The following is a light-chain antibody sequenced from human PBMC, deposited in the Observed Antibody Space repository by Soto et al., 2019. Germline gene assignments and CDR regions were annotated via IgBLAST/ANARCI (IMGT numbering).Light chain of an antibody. V-gene: IGKV3-11*01. CDR1: ESICNY. CDR2: DAS. CDR3: QWRSDYSSRLT. Sequence: EVVLTQSPATLSLSPGERATLSCRASESICNYLAWYQQKLGQDPKLLIYDASHRAIGIPGRFSGDGSGTDLALTISSLEPEDVSVYNCQWRSDYSSRLTFGGGTKVEIK. J-gene: IGKJ4*01.